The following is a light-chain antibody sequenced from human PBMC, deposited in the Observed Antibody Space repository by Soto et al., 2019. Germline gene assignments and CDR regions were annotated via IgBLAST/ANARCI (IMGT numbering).Light chain of an antibody. CDR3: QQYYSTRT. J-gene: IGKJ1*01. V-gene: IGKV4-1*01. CDR1: QIFLYSSNNKNY. CDR2: WAS. Sequence: DIVMTQSPDSLAVSLGERATINCKSSQIFLYSSNNKNYLAWYQQKPGQPPKLLIYWASTRESGVPDRFSGSGSGTDFTLTISSLQAEDVAVYYCQQYYSTRTFGQGTRWIS.